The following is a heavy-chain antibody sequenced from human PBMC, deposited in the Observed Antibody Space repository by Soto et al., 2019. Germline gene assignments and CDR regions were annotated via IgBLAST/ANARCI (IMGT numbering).Heavy chain of an antibody. D-gene: IGHD4-17*01. Sequence: QDQLVQSGAEVKKPGSSVKVSCKASGGTFSSHTFSWVRQAPGQGLEWMGRIIPGLGTATYAQKFQGRVTITADESATTVYMELNSLRSEDTAVYYCARPDFGDYWYFDLWGRGTLVTVSS. V-gene: IGHV1-69*08. CDR3: ARPDFGDYWYFDL. CDR2: IIPGLGTA. J-gene: IGHJ2*01. CDR1: GGTFSSHT.